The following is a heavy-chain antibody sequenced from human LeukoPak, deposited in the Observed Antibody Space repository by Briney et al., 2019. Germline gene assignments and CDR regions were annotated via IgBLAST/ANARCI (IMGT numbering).Heavy chain of an antibody. J-gene: IGHJ4*02. Sequence: GGSLRLSCAASGFTFSSYGMHWVRQAPGKGLEWVAVISYDGNNKYYAESVKGRFTISRDNPKNTLYLQMNSLRAEDTAVYYCAKGVSSWYPPHFDYWGQGTLITVPS. CDR3: AKGVSSWYPPHFDY. CDR2: ISYDGNNK. CDR1: GFTFSSYG. V-gene: IGHV3-30*18. D-gene: IGHD6-13*01.